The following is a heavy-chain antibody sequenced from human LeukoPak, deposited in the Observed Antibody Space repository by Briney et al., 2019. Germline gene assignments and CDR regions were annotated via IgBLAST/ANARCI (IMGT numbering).Heavy chain of an antibody. J-gene: IGHJ4*02. V-gene: IGHV4-34*01. Sequence: SETLSLTCAVYGGSFSGYFWSWIRQPPGKGLEWIGEINHSGSTNYNPSLKSRVTISVDTSKNQFSLKLSSVTAADTAVYYCARGGPIIVVVVAATFDYWGQGTLVTVSS. CDR3: ARGGPIIVVVVAATFDY. CDR2: INHSGST. D-gene: IGHD2-15*01. CDR1: GGSFSGYF.